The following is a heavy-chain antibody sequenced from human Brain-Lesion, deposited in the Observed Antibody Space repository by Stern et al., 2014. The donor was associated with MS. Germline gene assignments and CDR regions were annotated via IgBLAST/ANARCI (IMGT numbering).Heavy chain of an antibody. CDR1: GVSLTSSGVR. CDR3: ARQRLYYYGSGTEGGLNV. J-gene: IGHJ6*02. D-gene: IGHD3-10*01. CDR2: IYWDDDK. Sequence: QVPLRESGPALVKPTQTLTLTCTLSGVSLTSSGVRVSWIRQPPGKALEWLARIYWDDDKFYSTSLKTRLTISKDTSKNQVVLTMTNMDPADTATYYCARQRLYYYGSGTEGGLNVWGQGTTVTVSS. V-gene: IGHV2-70*04.